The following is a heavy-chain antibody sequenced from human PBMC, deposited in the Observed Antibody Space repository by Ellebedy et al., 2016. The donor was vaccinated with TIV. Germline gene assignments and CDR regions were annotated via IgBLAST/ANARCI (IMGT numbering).Heavy chain of an antibody. V-gene: IGHV1-46*01. CDR3: ARSLGTSREGYYFDY. J-gene: IGHJ4*02. D-gene: IGHD3-16*01. CDR2: INPSGGTT. Sequence: ASVKVSCKASGYTFTSYGISWVRQAPGQGLEWMGLINPSGGTTNYPQKFQGRVTMIRDTSTTTVYMELSSLRSEDTAVYYCARSLGTSREGYYFDYWGQGTLVTVSS. CDR1: GYTFTSYG.